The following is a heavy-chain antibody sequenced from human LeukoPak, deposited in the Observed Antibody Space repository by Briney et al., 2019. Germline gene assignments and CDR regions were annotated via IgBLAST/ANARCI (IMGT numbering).Heavy chain of an antibody. J-gene: IGHJ4*02. V-gene: IGHV1-18*01. D-gene: IGHD2-2*01. Sequence: ASVKVSCKASGYTFTSYGISWVRQAPGQGLEWMGWISAYNGNTNYAQKLQGRVTMTTDTSTSTAYMELRSLRSYDTAVYYCARANNGRIVVVPAAPFCYFDYWGQGTLVTVSS. CDR1: GYTFTSYG. CDR2: ISAYNGNT. CDR3: ARANNGRIVVVPAAPFCYFDY.